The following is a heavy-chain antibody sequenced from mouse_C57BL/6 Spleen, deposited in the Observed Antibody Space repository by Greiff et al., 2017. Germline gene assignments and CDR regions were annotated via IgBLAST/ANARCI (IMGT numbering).Heavy chain of an antibody. J-gene: IGHJ2*01. CDR3: ARNEGYFDY. Sequence: QVQLQQSGAELVMPGASVKLSCKASGYTFTSYWMHGVKQRPGQGLEWIGEIDPSDSYTNYNQKFKGKSTLTVDKSSSTAYMQLSSLTSEDSAVYYCARNEGYFDYWGQGTTLTVSS. D-gene: IGHD1-2*01. CDR2: IDPSDSYT. CDR1: GYTFTSYW. V-gene: IGHV1-69*01.